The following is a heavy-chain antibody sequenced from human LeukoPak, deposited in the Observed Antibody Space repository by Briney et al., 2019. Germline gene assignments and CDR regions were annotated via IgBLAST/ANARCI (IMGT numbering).Heavy chain of an antibody. CDR3: ASPNYYGSGSGDYYYGMDV. D-gene: IGHD3-10*01. V-gene: IGHV1-69*05. CDR2: IIPIFGTA. J-gene: IGHJ6*02. Sequence: GASVKVSCKASGGTFSSYAISWVRQAPGQGLEWMGGIIPIFGTANYAQKFQGRVTITTDESTSTAYMELSSLRSEDTAVYYCASPNYYGSGSGDYYYGMDVWGRGTTVTVSS. CDR1: GGTFSSYA.